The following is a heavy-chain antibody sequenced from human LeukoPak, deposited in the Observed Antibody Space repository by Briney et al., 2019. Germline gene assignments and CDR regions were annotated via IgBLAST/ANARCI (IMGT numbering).Heavy chain of an antibody. D-gene: IGHD6-19*01. CDR3: AREYSSGWYIVDY. Sequence: GGSLRLSCAASGFTFSDYYMSWIRQAPGKGLEWVSYISSSGSSIYYADSVKGRFTISRDNAKNSLYLQMNSLRAEDTAVYYCAREYSSGWYIVDYWGQGTLVTVSP. J-gene: IGHJ4*02. CDR1: GFTFSDYY. V-gene: IGHV3-11*01. CDR2: ISSSGSSI.